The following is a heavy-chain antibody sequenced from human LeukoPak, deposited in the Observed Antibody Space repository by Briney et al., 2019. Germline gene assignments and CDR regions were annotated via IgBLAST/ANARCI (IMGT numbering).Heavy chain of an antibody. J-gene: IGHJ4*02. CDR1: GFTFSSYA. Sequence: GGSLRLSCSASGFTFSSYAMHWVRQAPGKGLEYVSAISSNGGSTYYADSVKGRFTISRDNSKNTLYLQMSSLRAEDTAVYYCARDPTPNYYDSSGYPDYWGQGTLVTVSS. V-gene: IGHV3-64D*09. D-gene: IGHD3-22*01. CDR3: ARDPTPNYYDSSGYPDY. CDR2: ISSNGGST.